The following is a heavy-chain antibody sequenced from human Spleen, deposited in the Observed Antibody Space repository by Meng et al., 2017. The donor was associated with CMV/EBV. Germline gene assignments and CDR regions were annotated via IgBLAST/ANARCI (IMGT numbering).Heavy chain of an antibody. J-gene: IGHJ4*02. CDR3: ARRHSYGSHHFDY. D-gene: IGHD5-18*01. Sequence: ASVKVSCKASGGTFSSYVFTWVRQAPGQGLEWMGVINPSGGSPSYARDFQGRVSMTKDTSTTTVYMEVRSLRSEDTAVYYCARRHSYGSHHFDYWGQGTLVTVSS. V-gene: IGHV1-46*01. CDR2: INPSGGSP. CDR1: GGTFSSYV.